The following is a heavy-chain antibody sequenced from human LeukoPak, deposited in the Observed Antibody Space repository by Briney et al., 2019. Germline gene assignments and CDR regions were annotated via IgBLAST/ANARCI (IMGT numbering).Heavy chain of an antibody. J-gene: IGHJ4*02. V-gene: IGHV4-59*12. D-gene: IGHD3-9*01. CDR1: GGSISSYY. CDR2: IYYSGST. Sequence: PSETLSLTCTVSGGSISSYYWSWIRQPPGKGLEWIGYIYYSGSTYYNPSLKSRVTISVDTSKNQFSLKLSSVTAADTAVYYCARAHRITIFLTLAPQYYFDYWGQGTLVTVSS. CDR3: ARAHRITIFLTLAPQYYFDY.